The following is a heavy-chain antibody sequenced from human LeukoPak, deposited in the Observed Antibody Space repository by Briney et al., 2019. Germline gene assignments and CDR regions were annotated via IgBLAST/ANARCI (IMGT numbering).Heavy chain of an antibody. J-gene: IGHJ3*02. D-gene: IGHD3-10*01. Sequence: GGSLRLSCAASGLTFSSYEMHWVRQAAGKGLEWVSAVGIVGDTFYAGSVKGRFTISRDNAESSLFLQMNSLRAGDTAVYYCAREGRGGSADAFDIWGRGTMVTVSS. CDR2: VGIVGDT. V-gene: IGHV3-13*01. CDR3: AREGRGGSADAFDI. CDR1: GLTFSSYE.